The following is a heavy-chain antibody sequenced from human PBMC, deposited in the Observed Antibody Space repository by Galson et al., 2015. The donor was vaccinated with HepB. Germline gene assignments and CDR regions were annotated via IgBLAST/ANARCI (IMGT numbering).Heavy chain of an antibody. J-gene: IGHJ4*02. CDR3: ARGFNRYDFWSGHVSQYYFDY. Sequence: SVKVSCKASGGTFSSYAISWVRQAPGQGLEWMGGIIPIFGTANYAQKFQGRVTITADESTSTAYMELSSLRSEDTAVYYCARGFNRYDFWSGHVSQYYFDYWGQGTLVTVSS. V-gene: IGHV1-69*13. D-gene: IGHD3-3*01. CDR1: GGTFSSYA. CDR2: IIPIFGTA.